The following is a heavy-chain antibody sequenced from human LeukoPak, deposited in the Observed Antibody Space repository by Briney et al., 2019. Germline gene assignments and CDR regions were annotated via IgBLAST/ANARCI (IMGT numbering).Heavy chain of an antibody. J-gene: IGHJ4*02. V-gene: IGHV3-15*04. Sequence: PGGSLRLSCAASGFTFSDYYMSWIRQAPGKGLEWVGHIERKIDGTTDYAAPVKGRFSISRDDSENTLYLQMNSLKTEDTAVYYCSTYIVGASIPGDYWGQGTLLTVSS. D-gene: IGHD1-26*01. CDR2: IERKIDGTT. CDR3: STYIVGASIPGDY. CDR1: GFTFSDYY.